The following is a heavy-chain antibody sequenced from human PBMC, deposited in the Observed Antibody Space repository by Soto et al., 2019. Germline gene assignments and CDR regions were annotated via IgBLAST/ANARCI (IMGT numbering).Heavy chain of an antibody. Sequence: EVQLVESGGGLVQPGGSLRLSCAASGFTFSSYSMNWVRQAPGKGLEWVSYIRSSGSTIYYADSVRGRFTISRDTAKNSLYRQMNSLRDDDTAVYYCARAGYRSVDYWCQGTLVTVSS. V-gene: IGHV3-48*02. D-gene: IGHD3-3*01. CDR2: IRSSGSTI. CDR3: ARAGYRSVDY. J-gene: IGHJ4*02. CDR1: GFTFSSYS.